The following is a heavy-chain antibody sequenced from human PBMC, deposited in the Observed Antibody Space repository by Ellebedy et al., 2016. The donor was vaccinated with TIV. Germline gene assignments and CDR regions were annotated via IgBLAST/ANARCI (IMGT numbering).Heavy chain of an antibody. D-gene: IGHD1-1*01. Sequence: ASVKVSCXVSGYTLTELSMHWVRQAPGKGLEWMGGFDPEDGETIYAQKFQGRVTMTEDTSTDTAYMELSSLRSEDTAVYYCATDNRGTRYYYYGMDVWGQGTTVTVSS. V-gene: IGHV1-24*01. CDR2: FDPEDGET. J-gene: IGHJ6*02. CDR3: ATDNRGTRYYYYGMDV. CDR1: GYTLTELS.